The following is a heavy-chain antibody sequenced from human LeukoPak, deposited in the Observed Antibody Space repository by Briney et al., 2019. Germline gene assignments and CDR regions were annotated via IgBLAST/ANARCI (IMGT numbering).Heavy chain of an antibody. CDR3: ARRGSGSYFKLDY. CDR2: ISAGSSTM. V-gene: IGHV3-48*01. CDR1: GFTFSSYG. Sequence: PGGSLRLSCAASGFTFSSYGMGWVRQAPGKALEGVSYISAGSSTMYYADSVKGRFTISRDNAKNSLYLQMNSLRAEDTAVYYCARRGSGSYFKLDYWGQGTLVTVSS. D-gene: IGHD3-10*01. J-gene: IGHJ4*02.